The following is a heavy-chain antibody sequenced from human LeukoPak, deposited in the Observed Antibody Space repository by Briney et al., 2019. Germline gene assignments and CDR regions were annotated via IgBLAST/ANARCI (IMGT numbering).Heavy chain of an antibody. CDR3: ARVGGWFGEKGVSY. J-gene: IGHJ4*02. CDR2: ISSSSSYI. V-gene: IGHV3-21*01. CDR1: GFTFSSYS. D-gene: IGHD3-10*01. Sequence: PGGSLRLSCAASGFTFSSYSMNWVRQAPGKGLEWVSSISSSSSYIYYADSVKGRFTISRDNAKNSLYLQMNSLRAEDTAVYYCARVGGWFGEKGVSYWGQGTLVTVSS.